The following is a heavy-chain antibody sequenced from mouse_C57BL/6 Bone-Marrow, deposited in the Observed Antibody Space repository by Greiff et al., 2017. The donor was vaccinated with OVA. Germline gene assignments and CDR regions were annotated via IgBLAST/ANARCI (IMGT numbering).Heavy chain of an antibody. CDR2: IHPNSGST. J-gene: IGHJ2*01. CDR1: GYTFTSYW. CDR3: ARDHHGNYFDY. Sequence: QVHVKQPGAELVKPGASVKLSCKASGYTFTSYWMHWVKQRPGQGLEWIGMIHPNSGSTNYNEKFKSKATLTVDKSSSTAYMQLSSLTSEDSAVYYCARDHHGNYFDYWGQGTTLTVSS. D-gene: IGHD1-1*02. V-gene: IGHV1-64*01.